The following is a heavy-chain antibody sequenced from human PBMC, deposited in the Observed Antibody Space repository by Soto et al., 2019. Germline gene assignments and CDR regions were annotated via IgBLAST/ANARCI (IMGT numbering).Heavy chain of an antibody. V-gene: IGHV4-4*02. D-gene: IGHD6-13*01. J-gene: IGHJ5*02. CDR3: ARLGRVSNSSIWYREEGCFDP. Sequence: SETLSLTCAVSGGSISSSNWWSWVRQPPGKGLEWIGEIYHSGSTNYNPSLKSRVTLSVDKSKNQFSLKLSSVTAADTAVYYCARLGRVSNSSIWYREEGCFDPWGLGTLVTVSS. CDR2: IYHSGST. CDR1: GGSISSSNW.